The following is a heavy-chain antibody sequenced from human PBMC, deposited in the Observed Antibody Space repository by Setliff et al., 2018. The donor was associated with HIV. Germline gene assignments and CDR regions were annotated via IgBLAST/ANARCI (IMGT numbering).Heavy chain of an antibody. V-gene: IGHV3-49*04. D-gene: IGHD3-22*01. Sequence: LRLSCTSSGFIFGDYAMSWVRQAPGKGLEWVGFIRSKDYGGTTEYAASVKGRFTISRDEFNSLYLDMNSLKSEDTAVYYCTRDSPYYFDISGYYHYWGQGTLVTVSS. CDR2: IRSKDYGGTT. CDR3: TRDSPYYFDISGYYHY. CDR1: GFIFGDYA. J-gene: IGHJ4*02.